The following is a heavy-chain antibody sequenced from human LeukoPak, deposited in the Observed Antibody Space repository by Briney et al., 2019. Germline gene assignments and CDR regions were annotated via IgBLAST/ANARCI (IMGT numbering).Heavy chain of an antibody. CDR2: ISCSSSYI. CDR1: GFTFSSYS. D-gene: IGHD3-22*01. CDR3: ARERRSVVITTDAFDI. J-gene: IGHJ3*02. V-gene: IGHV3-21*01. Sequence: GGSLRLSCAASGFTFSSYSMNWVRQAPGKGLEWVSSISCSSSYIYYADSVKGRFTISRDNAKNSLYQQMNSLRAEDTAVYYCARERRSVVITTDAFDIWGQGTMVTVSS.